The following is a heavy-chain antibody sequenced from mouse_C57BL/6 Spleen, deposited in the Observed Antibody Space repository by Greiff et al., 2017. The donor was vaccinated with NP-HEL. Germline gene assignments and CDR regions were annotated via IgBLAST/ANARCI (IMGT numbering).Heavy chain of an antibody. D-gene: IGHD1-2*01. CDR1: GYTFTSYW. CDR3: ARKDYYGPDIDV. J-gene: IGHJ1*03. CDR2: IYPGSGST. Sequence: QVQLQQPGAELVKPGASVKMSCKASGYTFTSYWITWVKLRPGQGLEWIGDIYPGSGSTNYNETFMSKATLTVDTSSSTAYMLLSRHTSEDSAVYYGARKDYYGPDIDVWGTGTTVTVSS. V-gene: IGHV1-55*01.